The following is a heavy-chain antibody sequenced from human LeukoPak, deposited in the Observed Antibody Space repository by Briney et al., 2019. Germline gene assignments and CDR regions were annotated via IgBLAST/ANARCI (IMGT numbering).Heavy chain of an antibody. CDR2: IYYSGSA. D-gene: IGHD6-19*01. CDR1: GGSVSSGNYY. CDR3: ARVDEAVAGYGMDV. J-gene: IGHJ6*02. V-gene: IGHV4-61*01. Sequence: PSETLSLTCTVSGGSVSSGNYYWSWIRQPPGKGLEWIGYIYYSGSANYNPSLKSRVTISVDTSKNQFSLKVSPVTAADTAVYYCARVDEAVAGYGMDVWGQGTTVTVSS.